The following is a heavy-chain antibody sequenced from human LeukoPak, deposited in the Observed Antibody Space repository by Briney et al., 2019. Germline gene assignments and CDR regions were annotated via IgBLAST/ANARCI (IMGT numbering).Heavy chain of an antibody. D-gene: IGHD6-6*01. V-gene: IGHV5-51*01. CDR3: ARSSSSRGHEDY. Sequence: GESLKISCKTSGYSFTDYWIGWVRQMPGKGLEWMGFIYPSDSGTRYSPSFQGQVTISADKSISTAYLQWSSLKASDTAMYYCARSSSSRGHEDYWGQGTLVTVSS. CDR1: GYSFTDYW. J-gene: IGHJ4*02. CDR2: IYPSDSGT.